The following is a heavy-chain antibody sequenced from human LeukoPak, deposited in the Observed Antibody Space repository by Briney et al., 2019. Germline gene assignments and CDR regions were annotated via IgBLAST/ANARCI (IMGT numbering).Heavy chain of an antibody. Sequence: SETLSLTCAVYGGSFSGYYWSWIRQPPGKGLEWIGEINHSGSTNYNPSLKSRVTISVDTSKNQFSLKLSSVTAADTAVYYCARHRRIGYCSSTSCPPLDYWGKGTLVTVSS. CDR1: GGSFSGYY. CDR2: INHSGST. CDR3: ARHRRIGYCSSTSCPPLDY. V-gene: IGHV4-34*01. J-gene: IGHJ4*02. D-gene: IGHD2-2*01.